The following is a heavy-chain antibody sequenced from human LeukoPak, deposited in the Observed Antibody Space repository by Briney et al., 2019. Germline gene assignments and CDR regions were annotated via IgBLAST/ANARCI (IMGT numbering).Heavy chain of an antibody. D-gene: IGHD6-13*01. Sequence: GGSLRLSCAASGFTFSSYSMTWVRQAPGKGLEWVSYISGSSTTICYTDSVKGRFTISRDNAKNSLYLQMNSLRDEDTAVYYCARDRYSRNDYWGQGTLVTVSS. CDR2: ISGSSTTI. J-gene: IGHJ4*02. CDR1: GFTFSSYS. CDR3: ARDRYSRNDY. V-gene: IGHV3-48*02.